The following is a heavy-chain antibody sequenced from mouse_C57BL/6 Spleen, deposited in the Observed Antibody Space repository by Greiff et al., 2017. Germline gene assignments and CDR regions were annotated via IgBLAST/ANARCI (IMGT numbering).Heavy chain of an antibody. CDR2: IDPSDSYT. CDR3: ASGEYYFDY. CDR1: GYTFTSYW. Sequence: QVQLQQPGAELVMPGASVKLSCKASGYTFTSYWMHWVKQRPGQGLEWIGEIDPSDSYTNYNQKFKGKSTLTVDKSSSTAYMQHSSLSSEYSAFYCGASGEYYFDYWGQGTTLTVSS. V-gene: IGHV1-69*01. J-gene: IGHJ2*01.